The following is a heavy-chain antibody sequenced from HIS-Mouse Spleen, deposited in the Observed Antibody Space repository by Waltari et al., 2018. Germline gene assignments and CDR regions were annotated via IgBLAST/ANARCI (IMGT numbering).Heavy chain of an antibody. V-gene: IGHV4-39*07. CDR1: GGSIRSSCYY. CDR2: IYYSGST. D-gene: IGHD6-13*01. Sequence: QLQLQESGPGLVKPSETLSLTCPVSGGSIRSSCYYWAWIRQPPGKGLEWIGSIYYSGSTYYNPSLKSRVTISVDTSKNQFSLKLSSVTAADTAVYYCAREIPYSSSWYDWYFDLWGRGTLVTVSS. J-gene: IGHJ2*01. CDR3: AREIPYSSSWYDWYFDL.